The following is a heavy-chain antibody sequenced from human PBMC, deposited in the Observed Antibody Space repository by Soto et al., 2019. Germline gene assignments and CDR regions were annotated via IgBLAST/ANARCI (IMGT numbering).Heavy chain of an antibody. CDR1: GGSISSGDYY. CDR2: IYYSGST. V-gene: IGHV4-30-4*01. CDR3: ARDRVSRDFWSGPQTHYYYYGMDV. D-gene: IGHD3-3*01. J-gene: IGHJ6*02. Sequence: KPSETLSLTCTVSGGSISSGDYYWSWIRQPPGKGLEWIGYIYYSGSTYYNPSLKSRVTISVDTSKNQFSLKLSSVTAADTAVYYCARDRVSRDFWSGPQTHYYYYGMDVWGQGTTVTVSS.